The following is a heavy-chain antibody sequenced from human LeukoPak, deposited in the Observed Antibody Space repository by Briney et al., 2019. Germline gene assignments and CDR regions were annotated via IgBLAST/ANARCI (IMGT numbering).Heavy chain of an antibody. V-gene: IGHV1-18*01. CDR3: ARDWAMVRGVLTSYFRITLPDI. J-gene: IGHJ3*02. Sequence: GASVKVSRKASGYTFTSYGISWVRQAPGQGLEWMGWISAYNGNTNYAQKLQGRVTMTTDTSTSTAYMELRSLTSDDTAVYYCARDWAMVRGVLTSYFRITLPDIWGQGTMVTVSS. CDR1: GYTFTSYG. CDR2: ISAYNGNT. D-gene: IGHD3-10*01.